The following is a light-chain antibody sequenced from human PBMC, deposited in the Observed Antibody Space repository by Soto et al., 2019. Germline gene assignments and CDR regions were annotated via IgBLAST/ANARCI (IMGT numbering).Light chain of an antibody. CDR3: QQYNNWPPGT. V-gene: IGKV3-15*01. J-gene: IGKJ3*01. CDR2: GAS. Sequence: EIVMTQSPATLSLSPGERATLSCRASQSVSSNLACYQQKPGQAPRLLIYGASTRATGIPARFSGSGSGTEFTLTNSGLQSEDCAVYYCQQYNNWPPGTFGPGTKVDIK. CDR1: QSVSSN.